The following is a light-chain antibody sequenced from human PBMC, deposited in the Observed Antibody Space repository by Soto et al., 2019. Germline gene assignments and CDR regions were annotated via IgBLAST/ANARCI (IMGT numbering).Light chain of an antibody. Sequence: DIVMTQSPDSLAVSLGERATINCKSSQSVLYSSNNKNYLAWYQQKPGQPPKLLIYWASTRESGVPDRFSGSGSETDFTLTIISLQAEDVALYYCQQYYSTPLAFGQGTKVEIK. CDR2: WAS. CDR1: QSVLYSSNNKNY. V-gene: IGKV4-1*01. J-gene: IGKJ1*01. CDR3: QQYYSTPLA.